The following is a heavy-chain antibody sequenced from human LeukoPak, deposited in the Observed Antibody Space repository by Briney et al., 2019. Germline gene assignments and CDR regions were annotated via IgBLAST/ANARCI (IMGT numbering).Heavy chain of an antibody. D-gene: IGHD6-13*01. CDR3: ARAAGYYYYYYMDV. Sequence: SETLSLTCTVSGGSISSRYWSWIRQPPGKGLEWIGYIYYSGSTNYNPSLKSRVTISVDTSKNQFSLKLSSVTAADTAVYYRARAAGYYYYYYMDVWGKGTTVTVSS. CDR1: GGSISSRY. CDR2: IYYSGST. V-gene: IGHV4-59*11. J-gene: IGHJ6*03.